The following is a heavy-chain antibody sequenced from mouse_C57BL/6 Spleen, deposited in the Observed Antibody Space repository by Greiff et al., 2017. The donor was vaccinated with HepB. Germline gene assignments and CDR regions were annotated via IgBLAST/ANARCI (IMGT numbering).Heavy chain of an antibody. CDR3: ARHLYGSSYAMDY. D-gene: IGHD1-1*01. J-gene: IGHJ4*01. CDR1: GFTFSDYG. Sequence: EVQLVESGGGLVQPGGSLKLSCAASGFTFSDYGMAWVRQAPRKGPEWVAFISNLAYSIYYADTVTGRFTISRENAKNTLYLEMSSLRSEDTAMYYCARHLYGSSYAMDYWGQGTSVTVSS. V-gene: IGHV5-15*01. CDR2: ISNLAYSI.